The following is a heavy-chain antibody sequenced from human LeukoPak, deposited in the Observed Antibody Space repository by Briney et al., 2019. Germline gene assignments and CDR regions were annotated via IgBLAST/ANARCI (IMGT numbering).Heavy chain of an antibody. Sequence: PSETLSLTCTVSGGSISSYYWSWIRQPPGKGLEWIGYIYYSGSTNYNPSLKSQVTISVDTSKNQFSLKLSSVTAADTAVYYCARVGAARRFDYWGQGTLVTVSS. CDR2: IYYSGST. V-gene: IGHV4-59*01. CDR1: GGSISSYY. D-gene: IGHD6-6*01. CDR3: ARVGAARRFDY. J-gene: IGHJ4*02.